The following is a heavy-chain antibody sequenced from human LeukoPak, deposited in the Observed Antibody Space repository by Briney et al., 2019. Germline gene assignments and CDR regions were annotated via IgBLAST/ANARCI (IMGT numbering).Heavy chain of an antibody. CDR1: GDSVSSYSAI. D-gene: IGHD7-27*01. Sequence: SQTLSLTCAISGDSVSSYSAIWNWIRQARSRGLEWQGRRYYGYKWLNDYAPSVKSRMIVNADTSKNQFSLQLKSVPPEDTDVSSCARDSALGLDVFDIWGQGTMVTVSS. V-gene: IGHV6-1*01. CDR2: RYYGYKWLN. CDR3: ARDSALGLDVFDI. J-gene: IGHJ3*02.